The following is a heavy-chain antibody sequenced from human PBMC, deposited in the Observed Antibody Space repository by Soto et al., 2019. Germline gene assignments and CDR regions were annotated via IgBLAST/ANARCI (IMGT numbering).Heavy chain of an antibody. CDR3: ARATSFSGHHGY. D-gene: IGHD2-8*02. CDR1: GGSFSSGGYY. CDR2: IYYSGST. V-gene: IGHV4-31*03. Sequence: SETLSLTCTVSGGSFSSGGYYWSWIRQLPGKGLEWIGYIYYSGSTYYNPSLKSRFTISLDTSKNQFSLKLSSVAAADTAVYYCARATSFSGHHGYWGQGTLVTVSS. J-gene: IGHJ4*02.